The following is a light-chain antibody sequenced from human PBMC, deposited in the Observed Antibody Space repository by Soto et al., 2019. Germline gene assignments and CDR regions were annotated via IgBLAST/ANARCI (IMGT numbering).Light chain of an antibody. CDR3: SSYTSASTPLV. Sequence: QSVLTQPASVSGSPGQSFTISCTGTGSDVGGYNYVSWYQQHPGKAPKVMIYDVSNRPSGVSNRFSGSKSGNTASLTISGLQAEDEADYYCSSYTSASTPLVFGGGTKLTVL. CDR1: GSDVGGYNY. V-gene: IGLV2-14*01. J-gene: IGLJ2*01. CDR2: DVS.